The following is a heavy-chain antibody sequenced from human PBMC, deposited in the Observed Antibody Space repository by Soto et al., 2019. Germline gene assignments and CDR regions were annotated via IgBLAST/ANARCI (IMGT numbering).Heavy chain of an antibody. D-gene: IGHD3-10*01. J-gene: IGHJ4*02. CDR2: ISGSGGST. V-gene: IGHV3-23*01. Sequence: EVQLLESGGALAQPGGSLRLSCAASGFTFSSYAMSWVRQAPGKGLEWVSAISGSGGSTYYADSVKGRFTISRDNSKITLYLQMNSLRAEDTAVYYCAKASGWFGEFDYWGQGTLVTVSS. CDR1: GFTFSSYA. CDR3: AKASGWFGEFDY.